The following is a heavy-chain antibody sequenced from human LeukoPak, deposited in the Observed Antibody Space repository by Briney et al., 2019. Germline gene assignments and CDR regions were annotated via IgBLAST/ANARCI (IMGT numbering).Heavy chain of an antibody. V-gene: IGHV3-33*01. CDR2: IWYDGSKK. Sequence: PGRSLRRSFAASGFTFSTYVMHWVRQAPGKGLEWVAVIWYDGSKKDYADSVKGRFTISRDNSKNTLYLQMNSLRAEDTAVYYCAREMNYSDYFDYWGQGTLVAVSS. CDR3: AREMNYSDYFDY. D-gene: IGHD4-11*01. CDR1: GFTFSTYV. J-gene: IGHJ4*02.